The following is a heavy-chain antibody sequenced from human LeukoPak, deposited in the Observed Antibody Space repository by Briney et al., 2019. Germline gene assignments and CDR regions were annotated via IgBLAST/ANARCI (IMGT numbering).Heavy chain of an antibody. CDR1: GGSISSGDCY. J-gene: IGHJ5*02. CDR2: IYYSGST. Sequence: SETLSLTCTVSGGSISSGDCYWSWIRQPPGKGLEWIGYIYYSGSTYYNPSLKSRVTISVDTSKNQFSLKLSSVTAADTAVYYCDSQVVAATNNWFDPWGQGTLVTVSS. V-gene: IGHV4-30-4*01. CDR3: DSQVVAATNNWFDP. D-gene: IGHD2-15*01.